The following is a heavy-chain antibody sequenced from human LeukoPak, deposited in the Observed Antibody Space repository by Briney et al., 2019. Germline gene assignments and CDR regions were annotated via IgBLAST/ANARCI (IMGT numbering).Heavy chain of an antibody. V-gene: IGHV4-39*01. Sequence: SETLSLTCTVSGGSISSSIYYWGWIRQPPGKGLEWIGSIYYSGSTYYNPSLKSRVTISVDTSKNQFSLKLSSVTAADTAVYYCARRGYSSPDYWGQGTLVTVSS. J-gene: IGHJ4*02. CDR1: GGSISSSIYY. D-gene: IGHD5-18*01. CDR2: IYYSGST. CDR3: ARRGYSSPDY.